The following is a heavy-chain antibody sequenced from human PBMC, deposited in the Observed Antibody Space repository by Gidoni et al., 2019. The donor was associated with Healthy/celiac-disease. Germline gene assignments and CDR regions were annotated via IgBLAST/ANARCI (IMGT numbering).Heavy chain of an antibody. D-gene: IGHD3-22*01. CDR3: ARDSYYYDSSGYRDY. J-gene: IGHJ4*02. CDR1: GFTFSSYS. CDR2: ISSSSSYI. V-gene: IGHV3-21*01. Sequence: EVQLVESGGGLVKPGGSLRLSCAASGFTFSSYSMNWVRQAPGKGLEWVSSISSSSSYIYYADSVKGRFTISRDNAKNSLYLQMNSLRAEDTAVYYCARDSYYYDSSGYRDYWGQGTLVTVSS.